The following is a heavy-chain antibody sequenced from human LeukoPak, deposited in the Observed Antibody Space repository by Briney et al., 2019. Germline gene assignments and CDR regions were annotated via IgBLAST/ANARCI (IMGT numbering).Heavy chain of an antibody. CDR2: ISSDGYTI. CDR1: GFTFSNYN. Sequence: QPGGSLRLSCAASGFTFSNYNMNWVRQAPGKGLEWVSYISSDGYTIFYADSVQGRFTISRDNAKNSLFLQMNSLRAGDTAMYYCARPYCSSTSCPTFDDWGQGTLVTVSS. CDR3: ARPYCSSTSCPTFDD. V-gene: IGHV3-48*01. J-gene: IGHJ4*01. D-gene: IGHD2-2*01.